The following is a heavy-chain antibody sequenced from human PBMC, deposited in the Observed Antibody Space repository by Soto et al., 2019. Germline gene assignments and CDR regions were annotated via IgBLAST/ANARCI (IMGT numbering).Heavy chain of an antibody. J-gene: IGHJ4*02. Sequence: QVLLVESGGGVVQPGRSLRLSCAASGFSFSTFGMHWIRQAPGKGLEWVAVISYDGSNKYYADSAKGRFTISRDTSKNTVFLQMNSLRAEDTAVYYCARDWLARSFDYWGQGTLVTVSS. CDR1: GFSFSTFG. V-gene: IGHV3-33*01. D-gene: IGHD6-19*01. CDR2: ISYDGSNK. CDR3: ARDWLARSFDY.